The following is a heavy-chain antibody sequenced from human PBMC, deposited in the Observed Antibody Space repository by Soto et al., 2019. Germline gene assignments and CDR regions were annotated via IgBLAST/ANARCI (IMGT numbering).Heavy chain of an antibody. Sequence: GGSLRLSCSASGFTFSNYAMHWVRQAPGKGLEYVSAITSNGGSTYYPDSMNGRFTIFRDNSENTLYLQMSSLRVEDTAFYYCVKALSARYNSAKAFDVWGQGTMVNVSS. CDR3: VKALSARYNSAKAFDV. CDR1: GFTFSNYA. V-gene: IGHV3-64D*06. D-gene: IGHD2-2*02. J-gene: IGHJ3*01. CDR2: ITSNGGST.